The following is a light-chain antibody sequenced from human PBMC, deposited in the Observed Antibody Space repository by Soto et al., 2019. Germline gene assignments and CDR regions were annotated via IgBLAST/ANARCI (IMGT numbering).Light chain of an antibody. V-gene: IGLV2-14*03. CDR2: DVT. Sequence: QSALTQPASVSGSPGQSITISCTGTSSDVGGYDHVSWYQQHPGKAPKLIIYDVTVRPSGISRRFSGSKSXNTASLAVSGLQPEDEADYYCSSYTNKDTLLFGGGTKLTVL. CDR1: SSDVGGYDH. J-gene: IGLJ3*02. CDR3: SSYTNKDTLL.